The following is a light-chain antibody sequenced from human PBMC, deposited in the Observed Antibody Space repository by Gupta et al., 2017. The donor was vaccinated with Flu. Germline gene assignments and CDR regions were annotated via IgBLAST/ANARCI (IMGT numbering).Light chain of an antibody. CDR3: QSADNSGTYVV. V-gene: IGLV3-25*03. CDR2: KDT. CDR1: SLSTQY. Sequence: SYDLTHPPSVSVSPGQTATITCSGNSLSTQYSYWYQQRPGQAPLLVIFKDTERPSGIPGRFSGSNSGTTVTLTIGGVQAEDEAAYYCQSADNSGTYVVFGGGTKLTV. J-gene: IGLJ2*01.